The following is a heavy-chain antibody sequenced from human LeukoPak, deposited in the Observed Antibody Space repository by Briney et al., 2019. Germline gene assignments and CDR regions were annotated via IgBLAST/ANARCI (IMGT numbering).Heavy chain of an antibody. Sequence: GGSLRLSCSVSGFTFSAYVMHWVRLAPGKGLEYVSAISSNGDNTYYADSVKGRFTISRDNSKNTLYLQMSSLRADDTAVYYCVRGTGYWGQGTLVTVSS. CDR1: GFTFSAYV. V-gene: IGHV3-64D*06. CDR2: ISSNGDNT. J-gene: IGHJ4*02. CDR3: VRGTGY.